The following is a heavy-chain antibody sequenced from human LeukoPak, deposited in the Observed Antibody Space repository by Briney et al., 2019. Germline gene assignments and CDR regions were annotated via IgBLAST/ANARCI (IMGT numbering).Heavy chain of an antibody. Sequence: KPSETLSLTCTVSGGSISNTSSYWGWIRQPPGKGLEWIGSIFYSGTTYYNPSLKSRVTISVDTSKNQFSLKLTSVTATDTSVYYCARHEGYCSGGSCYSVRWFDPWGQGTLVTVSS. J-gene: IGHJ5*02. V-gene: IGHV4-39*01. CDR2: IFYSGTT. CDR1: GGSISNTSSY. CDR3: ARHEGYCSGGSCYSVRWFDP. D-gene: IGHD2-15*01.